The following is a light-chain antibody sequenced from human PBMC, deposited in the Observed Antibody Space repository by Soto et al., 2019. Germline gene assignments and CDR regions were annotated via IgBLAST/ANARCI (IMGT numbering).Light chain of an antibody. CDR3: QAWDSSTVV. CDR2: QDS. V-gene: IGLV3-1*01. Sequence: SYDLTQPPSVSVSPGQTASITCSGDKLGDKYVCWYQQKPGQSPVLVFYQDSRRPSGIPERFSGSNSGNTATLTISGAQPMDEADYYCQAWDSSTVVFGGGTKLTVL. J-gene: IGLJ2*01. CDR1: KLGDKY.